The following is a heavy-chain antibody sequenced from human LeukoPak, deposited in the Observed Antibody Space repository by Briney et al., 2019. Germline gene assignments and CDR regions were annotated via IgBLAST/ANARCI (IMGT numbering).Heavy chain of an antibody. D-gene: IGHD6-19*01. V-gene: IGHV3-23*01. CDR2: VGGSGSDT. CDR3: AKRAPPGTAVGVPYYFDH. J-gene: IGHJ4*02. Sequence: GGSLRLSCAASGFTFNSYAMSWFRQAPGTGLEWVSTVGGSGSDTFYPDSVKGRFTISRDNSNNAVYLQMNSVRAEDTALYYCAKRAPPGTAVGVPYYFDHWGQGTLVTVSS. CDR1: GFTFNSYA.